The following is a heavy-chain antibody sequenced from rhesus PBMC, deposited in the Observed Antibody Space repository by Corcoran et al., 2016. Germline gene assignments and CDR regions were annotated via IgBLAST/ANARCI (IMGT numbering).Heavy chain of an antibody. J-gene: IGHJ1*01. D-gene: IGHD2-33*01. Sequence: QVTLKESGPAQVKPTQTLTLTCTFPGFSISTSGMGVGWIRKPPGKALEWLALIYWDDDKYYSTSLTRRLTISQDTSTNQFVLTMTTMDPVDTATYYCARRRAHCSDSGCSSECFEFWGQGALVTVSS. CDR2: IYWDDDK. CDR1: GFSISTSGMG. V-gene: IGHV2-174*01. CDR3: ARRRAHCSDSGCSSECFEF.